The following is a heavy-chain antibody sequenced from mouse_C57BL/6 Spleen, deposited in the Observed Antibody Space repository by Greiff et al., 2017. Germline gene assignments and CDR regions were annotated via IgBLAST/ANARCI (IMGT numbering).Heavy chain of an antibody. J-gene: IGHJ2*01. Sequence: EVKLMESGGDLVKPGGSLKLSCAASGFTFSSYGMSWVRQTPDKRLEWVATISSGGSYTYYPDSVKGRFPISRDNAKTTLYLQMSSLKAEDTAMYYCARQNYSNFFDYWGQGTTLTVSS. V-gene: IGHV5-6*01. CDR1: GFTFSSYG. D-gene: IGHD2-5*01. CDR2: ISSGGSYT. CDR3: ARQNYSNFFDY.